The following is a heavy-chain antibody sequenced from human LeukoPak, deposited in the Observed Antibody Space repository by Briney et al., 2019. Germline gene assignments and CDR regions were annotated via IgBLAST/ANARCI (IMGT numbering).Heavy chain of an antibody. CDR2: INPNSGGT. V-gene: IGHV1-2*02. D-gene: IGHD3-3*01. Sequence: ASVKVSCKASGYTFTGYYMHWVRQAPGQGLGWMGWINPNSGGTNYAQKFQGRVTMTRDTSISTAYMELSRLRSDDTAVYYCAIYDFWSGPYQAPIDYWGQGTLVTVSS. CDR3: AIYDFWSGPYQAPIDY. CDR1: GYTFTGYY. J-gene: IGHJ4*02.